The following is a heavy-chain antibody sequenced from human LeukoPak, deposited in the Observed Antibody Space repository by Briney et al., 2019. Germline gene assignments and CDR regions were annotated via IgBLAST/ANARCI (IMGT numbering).Heavy chain of an antibody. D-gene: IGHD3-10*01. J-gene: IGHJ4*02. CDR1: GYTFTSNY. CDR3: ARDWGPNGEYLGY. CDR2: INPNSGGT. V-gene: IGHV1-2*02. Sequence: ASVKVSCKAFGYTFTSNYMHWVRQAPGQGLEWMGWINPNSGGTNYAQKFQGRVTMTRDTSISTAYMELSRLRADDTAVYYGARDWGPNGEYLGYWGQGTLVTVSS.